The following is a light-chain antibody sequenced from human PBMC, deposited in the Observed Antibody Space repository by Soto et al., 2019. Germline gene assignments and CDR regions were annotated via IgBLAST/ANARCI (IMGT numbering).Light chain of an antibody. CDR3: ATWNDGVFV. J-gene: IGLJ1*01. V-gene: IGLV1-44*01. CDR2: GNT. CDR1: TSNIGRST. Sequence: VLTQPPSASGTPGQRVTISCSGNTSNIGRSTVSWYQQFPGAAPKLLIYGNTQRPLGVPVRFSGSKSDTSASLAISGLQSEDEADYYCATWNDGVFVFGIGTKVTVL.